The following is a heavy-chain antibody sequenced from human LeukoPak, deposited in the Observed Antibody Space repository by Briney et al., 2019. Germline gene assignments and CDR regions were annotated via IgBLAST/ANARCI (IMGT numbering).Heavy chain of an antibody. CDR3: ARVRGGIPSFFDY. CDR1: GGTFSSYA. CDR2: IIPIFGTA. D-gene: IGHD6-13*01. V-gene: IGHV1-69*13. Sequence: SVKVSCKASGGTFSSYAISWVRQAPGQGLEWMGGIIPIFGTANYAQKFQGRVTITADESTSTAYMELSSLRSEDTAVCYCARVRGGIPSFFDYWGQGTLVTVSS. J-gene: IGHJ4*02.